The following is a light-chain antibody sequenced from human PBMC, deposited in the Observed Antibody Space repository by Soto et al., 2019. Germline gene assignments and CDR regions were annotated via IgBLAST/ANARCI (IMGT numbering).Light chain of an antibody. CDR3: QQYNSYTWT. CDR1: QSISSW. V-gene: IGKV1-5*01. CDR2: DVS. Sequence: IQLAQSPSTIAASLGDTVTSTCRASQSISSWLAWYQQKPGQAPKLLIYDVSSLESGVPSRFSGSGSGTEFTLTISSLQPDDFATYYCQQYNSYTWTFGQGTKVDIK. J-gene: IGKJ1*01.